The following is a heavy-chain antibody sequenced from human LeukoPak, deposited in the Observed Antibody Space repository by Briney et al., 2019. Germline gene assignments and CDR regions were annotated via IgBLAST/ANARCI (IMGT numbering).Heavy chain of an antibody. CDR3: ARVSGGWYPIDY. V-gene: IGHV4-59*01. J-gene: IGHJ4*02. CDR1: GSSISSYL. CDR2: IYHSGST. Sequence: SETLSLTCTVSGSSISSYLWSWIRQPPGKGLEWIGYIYHSGSTNYNPSLKSRVTISVDTSKNQFSLNLTSVIAADTAVYYCARVSGGWYPIDYWGQGTLVTVSS. D-gene: IGHD6-19*01.